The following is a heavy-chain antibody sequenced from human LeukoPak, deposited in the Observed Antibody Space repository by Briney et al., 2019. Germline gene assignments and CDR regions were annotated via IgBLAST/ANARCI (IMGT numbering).Heavy chain of an antibody. V-gene: IGHV4-34*01. Sequence: SETLSLTCAVYGGSSSGYYWSWIRQPPGKGLEWIGEINHSGSTNYNPPLKSRVTISVDTSKNQFSLRLTSMTAADTAVYYCARDVAGNTFDYWGQGTLVTVSS. CDR3: ARDVAGNTFDY. D-gene: IGHD5-12*01. CDR2: INHSGST. CDR1: GGSSSGYY. J-gene: IGHJ4*02.